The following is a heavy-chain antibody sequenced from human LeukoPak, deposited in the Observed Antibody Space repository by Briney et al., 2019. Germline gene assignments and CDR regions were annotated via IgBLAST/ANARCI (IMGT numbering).Heavy chain of an antibody. CDR1: GFTFDDYA. V-gene: IGHV3-9*03. D-gene: IGHD6-6*01. J-gene: IGHJ4*02. Sequence: GGSLRLSCAASGFTFDDYAMHWVRQAPGKGLEWVSGISWNSGSIGYADSVKGRFTISRDNAKNSLYLQMNSLRAEDMALYYCAKGKGYSSSSPTDYWGQGTLVTVSS. CDR3: AKGKGYSSSSPTDY. CDR2: ISWNSGSI.